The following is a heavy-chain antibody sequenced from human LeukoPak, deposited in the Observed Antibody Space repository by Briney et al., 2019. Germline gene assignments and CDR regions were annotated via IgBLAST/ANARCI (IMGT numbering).Heavy chain of an antibody. CDR3: AAWDSSGYYYANP. Sequence: GASVKVSCKASGYTFTGYYMHWVRQAPGQGLEWMGWINPNSGGTNYAQKFQGRVTMTRDTSIGTAYMELSRLRSDDTAVYYCAAWDSSGYYYANPWGQGTLVTVSS. V-gene: IGHV1-2*02. J-gene: IGHJ5*02. D-gene: IGHD3-22*01. CDR1: GYTFTGYY. CDR2: INPNSGGT.